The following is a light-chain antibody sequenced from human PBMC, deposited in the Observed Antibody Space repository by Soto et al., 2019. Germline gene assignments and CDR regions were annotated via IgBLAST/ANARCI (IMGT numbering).Light chain of an antibody. Sequence: EIVLTQFPGTLSLSPGERASLSCRASQSVISTYLAWYQQKPGQAPRLLIYGASSRATGIPDRFSGSGSETDFTLTINRLEPEDFAVYYCQQYGSSPKTFGQGTKVEVK. V-gene: IGKV3-20*01. CDR3: QQYGSSPKT. J-gene: IGKJ1*01. CDR1: QSVISTY. CDR2: GAS.